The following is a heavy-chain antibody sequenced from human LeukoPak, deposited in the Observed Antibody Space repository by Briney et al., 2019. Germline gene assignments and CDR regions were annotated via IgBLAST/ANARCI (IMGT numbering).Heavy chain of an antibody. CDR1: GFTFSSYA. CDR2: ISGSGGST. D-gene: IGHD3-22*01. Sequence: GGSLRLSCAASGFTFSSYAMSWLRQAPGKGLEWVSAISGSGGSTYYADSVKGRFTISRDNSKNTLYLQMNSLRAEGTAVYYCAKASEDDSSGYYPLFFDYWGQGTLVTVSS. V-gene: IGHV3-23*01. CDR3: AKASEDDSSGYYPLFFDY. J-gene: IGHJ4*02.